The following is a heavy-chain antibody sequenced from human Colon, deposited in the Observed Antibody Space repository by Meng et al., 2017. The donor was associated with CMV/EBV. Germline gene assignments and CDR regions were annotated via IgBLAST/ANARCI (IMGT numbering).Heavy chain of an antibody. Sequence: SWAASGFRFSDYWVAWVRQRPGRGLELVANMSPAENEYSYGDSVEGRFTMSRDNAKDSLYLDMTGLRADDPAVYFCATDFGWYRRIYWGQGTLVTVSS. J-gene: IGHJ4*01. CDR1: GFRFSDYW. V-gene: IGHV3-7*03. D-gene: IGHD6-19*01. CDR3: ATDFGWYRRIY. CDR2: MSPAENEY.